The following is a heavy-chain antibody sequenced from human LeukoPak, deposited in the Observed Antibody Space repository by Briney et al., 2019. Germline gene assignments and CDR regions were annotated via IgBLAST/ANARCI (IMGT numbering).Heavy chain of an antibody. V-gene: IGHV3-30*04. J-gene: IGHJ3*02. Sequence: GGSLRLSCAASGLTLSSYSMNWVRQAPGKGLEWVAVISYDGSNKYYADSVKGRFTISRDNSKNTLYLQMNSLRAEDTAVYYCARVVAAAGFAFDIWGQGTMVTVSS. CDR2: ISYDGSNK. CDR1: GLTLSSYS. CDR3: ARVVAAAGFAFDI. D-gene: IGHD6-13*01.